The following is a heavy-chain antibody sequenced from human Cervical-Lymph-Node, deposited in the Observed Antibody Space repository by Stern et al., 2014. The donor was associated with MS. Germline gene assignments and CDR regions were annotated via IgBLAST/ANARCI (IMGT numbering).Heavy chain of an antibody. Sequence: MQLVESGAEVKKPGSSMNVSCKTSGGTFSSSYAITWLRQAPGQGLEWMGRIIPILVLSNYAQKFQDRVTIPADTSTSTPYMQLSSLRSEDTAVYYCARGVVSNRAAATLHNLFDPWGQGTLVTVSS. CDR2: IIPILVLS. CDR3: ARGVVSNRAAATLHNLFDP. J-gene: IGHJ5*02. V-gene: IGHV1-69*09. CDR1: GGTFSSSYA. D-gene: IGHD2-15*01.